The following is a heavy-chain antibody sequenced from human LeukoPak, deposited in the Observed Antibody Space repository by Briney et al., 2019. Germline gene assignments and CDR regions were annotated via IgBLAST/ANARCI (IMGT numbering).Heavy chain of an antibody. CDR1: GYTFTRYY. CDR3: AGCNGLERRMPFDY. D-gene: IGHD1-1*01. V-gene: IGHV1-46*01. CDR2: INPSGGST. J-gene: IGHJ4*02. Sequence: ASVKVSCMASGYTFTRYYMHWVRQTPRQGLESMGIINPSGGSTSYAQTFRGGDTITTDTFTSTVYMELSSLRSEDTAVYYCAGCNGLERRMPFDYWGQGTLVTVSS.